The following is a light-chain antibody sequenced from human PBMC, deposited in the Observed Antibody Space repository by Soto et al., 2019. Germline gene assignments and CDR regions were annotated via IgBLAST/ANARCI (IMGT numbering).Light chain of an antibody. J-gene: IGLJ2*01. CDR3: CSYADSHVV. CDR2: DVT. V-gene: IGLV2-11*01. Sequence: QSLLTQPRSVSGSPGQSVTISCTGTRSDIGGYNYVSWYQQHPGKSPKLMIYDVTKRPSGVPDRFSGSKSANTASLTISGLQAEDEADYYCCSYADSHVVFGGGTKVTVL. CDR1: RSDIGGYNY.